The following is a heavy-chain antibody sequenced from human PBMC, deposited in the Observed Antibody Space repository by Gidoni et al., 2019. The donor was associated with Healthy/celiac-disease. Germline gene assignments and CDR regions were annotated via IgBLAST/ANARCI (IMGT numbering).Heavy chain of an antibody. J-gene: IGHJ6*02. CDR1: GFTFSSYW. CDR3: ARDLGSYYGSGSHYYYYYGMDV. Sequence: EVQLVESGGGLVQPGGSLRLSCAASGFTFSSYWMSWVRQAPGKGLEWVANIKQNGSEKYYVDSVKGRFTISRDNAKNSLYLQMNSLRAEDTAVYYCARDLGSYYGSGSHYYYYYGMDVWGQGTTVTVSS. D-gene: IGHD3-10*01. CDR2: IKQNGSEK. V-gene: IGHV3-7*03.